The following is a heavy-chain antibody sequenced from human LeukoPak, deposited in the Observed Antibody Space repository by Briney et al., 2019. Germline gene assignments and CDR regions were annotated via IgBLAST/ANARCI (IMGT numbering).Heavy chain of an antibody. Sequence: SETLSLTCAVYGGPFSGYYWSWVRQPPGKGLEWIGEINHSGSTNYNPSLKSRVTISVDTSKNQFSLKLSSVTAADTAVYYCARLGYSSGWYLNRGYYYMDVWGKGTTVTISS. V-gene: IGHV4-34*01. CDR3: ARLGYSSGWYLNRGYYYMDV. D-gene: IGHD6-19*01. CDR1: GGPFSGYY. CDR2: INHSGST. J-gene: IGHJ6*03.